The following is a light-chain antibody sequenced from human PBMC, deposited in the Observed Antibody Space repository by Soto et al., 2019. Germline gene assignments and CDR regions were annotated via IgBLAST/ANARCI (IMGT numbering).Light chain of an antibody. Sequence: QSVLTQPPSASGSPGQSITISCTGTSSDVGSYNLVSWYQQHPGKAPKLMIYEVSKRPSGVSNRFSGSKSGNTASLTISGLQAEDEADYYCCSYAGSSTFYVFGTGTKVTVL. V-gene: IGLV2-23*02. CDR3: CSYAGSSTFYV. J-gene: IGLJ1*01. CDR2: EVS. CDR1: SSDVGSYNL.